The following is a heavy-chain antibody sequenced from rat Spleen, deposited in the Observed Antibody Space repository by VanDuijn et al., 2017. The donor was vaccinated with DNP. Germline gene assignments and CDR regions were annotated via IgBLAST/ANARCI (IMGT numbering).Heavy chain of an antibody. CDR1: GFSFRNYY. Sequence: EVQLVESGGGLVEPGRSLKLSCVASGFSFRNYYMAWVRQAPTKGLEWVAYITYDGGNTYYRDSVKGRFTISRDNAKSTLYLQMNSLRSEDMATYYCARPYGYNNGGFAYWGQGVLVSVSS. CDR3: ARPYGYNNGGFAY. V-gene: IGHV5-25*01. J-gene: IGHJ2*01. D-gene: IGHD1-11*01. CDR2: ITYDGGNT.